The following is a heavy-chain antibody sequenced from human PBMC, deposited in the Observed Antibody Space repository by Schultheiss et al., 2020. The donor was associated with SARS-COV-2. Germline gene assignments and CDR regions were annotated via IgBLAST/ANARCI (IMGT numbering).Heavy chain of an antibody. J-gene: IGHJ4*02. V-gene: IGHV4-59*08. Sequence: SETLSLTCTVSGGSSSDYYWSWIRQPPGKGLEWIGYISHSGYINYNPSLKSRLTISIDTSKSQFSLHLSSVTAADTAVYYCARAKRGYSGYDMYYFDYWGQGTLVTVSS. D-gene: IGHD5-12*01. CDR3: ARAKRGYSGYDMYYFDY. CDR1: GGSSSDYY. CDR2: ISHSGYI.